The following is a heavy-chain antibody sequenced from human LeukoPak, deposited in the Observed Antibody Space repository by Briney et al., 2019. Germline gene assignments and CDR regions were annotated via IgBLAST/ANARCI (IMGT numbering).Heavy chain of an antibody. D-gene: IGHD3-22*01. CDR2: IIPIFGTA. CDR1: GGTFISYA. J-gene: IGHJ5*02. Sequence: ASXXVSCKASGGTFISYAISWVRQAPGQGLEWMGRIIPIFGTANYAQKFQGRVTITTDESTSTAYMELSSLRSEDTAVYYCARDVIVVGHHFDPWGQGTLVTVS. V-gene: IGHV1-69*05. CDR3: ARDVIVVGHHFDP.